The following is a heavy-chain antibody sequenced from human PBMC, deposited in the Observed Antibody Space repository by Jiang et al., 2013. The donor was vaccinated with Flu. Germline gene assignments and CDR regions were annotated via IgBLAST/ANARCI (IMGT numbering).Heavy chain of an antibody. J-gene: IGHJ6*02. CDR1: AYSISSGYY. D-gene: IGHD3-10*01. CDR3: ARDRRLWFGELLPYYYAMDV. Sequence: LLKPSETLSLTCAVSAYSISSGYYWGWIRQPPGKGLEWIGSIYHSGSTYYNPSLKSRVTISVDTSMNQLSLKLSSVTAADTAVYYCARDRRLWFGELLPYYYAMDVWGQGTTVTVSS. V-gene: IGHV4-38-2*02. CDR2: IYHSGST.